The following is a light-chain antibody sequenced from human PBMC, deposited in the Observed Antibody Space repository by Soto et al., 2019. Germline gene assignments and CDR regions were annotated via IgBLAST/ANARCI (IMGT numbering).Light chain of an antibody. CDR2: GAS. J-gene: IGKJ5*01. CDR3: QQYGNSPIT. V-gene: IGKV3-20*01. CDR1: QSVRSRY. Sequence: ETVFTQSPGTLSLSPGERATLSCRASQSVRSRYLAWYQQKPGQAPRLLISGASSRATGIPDRFSGSGSGTDFTLTVSRLEPEDFALYYCQQYGNSPITFGQGTRLEIK.